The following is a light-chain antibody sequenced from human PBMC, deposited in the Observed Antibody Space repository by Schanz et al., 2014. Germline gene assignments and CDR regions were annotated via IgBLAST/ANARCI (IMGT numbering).Light chain of an antibody. V-gene: IGLV2-14*01. CDR3: SSYTSSSNYV. Sequence: QSALTQPASVSGSPGQSITISCTGTSSDVGGYNYVSWYQQYPGKAPKLIIYEVTKRPSGVPDRFSGSKSGNTASLTISGLQAEDEADYYCSSYTSSSNYVFGTGTKLTVL. J-gene: IGLJ1*01. CDR2: EVT. CDR1: SSDVGGYNY.